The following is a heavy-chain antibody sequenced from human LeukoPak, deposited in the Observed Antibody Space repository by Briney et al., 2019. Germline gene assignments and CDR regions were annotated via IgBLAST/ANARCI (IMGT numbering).Heavy chain of an antibody. D-gene: IGHD6-13*01. CDR1: GGSFSGYY. Sequence: SETLSLTCAVYGGSFSGYYWSWIRQPPGKGLEWIGEINHSGSTNYNPSLKSRVTISVDTSENQFSLKLSSVTAADTAVYYCARGGIAAAGHNWFDPWGQGTLVTVSS. CDR2: INHSGST. CDR3: ARGGIAAAGHNWFDP. V-gene: IGHV4-34*01. J-gene: IGHJ5*02.